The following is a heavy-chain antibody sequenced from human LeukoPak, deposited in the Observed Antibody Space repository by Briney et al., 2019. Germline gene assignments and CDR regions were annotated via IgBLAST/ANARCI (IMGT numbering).Heavy chain of an antibody. Sequence: GGSLRLSCPASGFTFSRHGMHWVRQAPGKGLEWVAVISDDGSNKYYIDSVKGRFTISRDNSKNTLYLQMNSLRGEDTAVYYCARGGRRFWGQGTLVTVSS. V-gene: IGHV3-30*03. J-gene: IGHJ4*02. D-gene: IGHD3-16*01. CDR1: GFTFSRHG. CDR2: ISDDGSNK. CDR3: ARGGRRF.